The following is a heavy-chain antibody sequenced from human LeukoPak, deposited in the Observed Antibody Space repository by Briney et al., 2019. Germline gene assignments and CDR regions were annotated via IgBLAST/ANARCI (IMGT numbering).Heavy chain of an antibody. D-gene: IGHD4-11*01. CDR3: AREGLQWTYFDY. CDR1: GGSFSGYY. J-gene: IGHJ4*02. CDR2: INHSGST. V-gene: IGHV4-34*01. Sequence: SETPSLTCAVYGGSFSGYYWSWIRQPPGKGLEWIGEINHSGSTNYNPSLKSRVTISVDASKNQFSLKLSSVTAADTAVYYCAREGLQWTYFDYWGQGTLVTVSS.